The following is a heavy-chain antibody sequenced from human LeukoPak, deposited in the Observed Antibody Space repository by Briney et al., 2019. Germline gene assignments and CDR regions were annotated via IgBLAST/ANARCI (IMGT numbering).Heavy chain of an antibody. CDR1: GFTFGSHA. J-gene: IGHJ4*02. D-gene: IGHD5-18*01. Sequence: GGSLRLSCEASGFTFGSHAMYWVGQAPGKGLEWVAGIFGSGGSPHYADPVKGRFTISRDNSRNTVYLQINSLRAEDTAVYYCGKTTVGYSSGQKPAWPVDYWGQGTRVTVSS. CDR3: GKTTVGYSSGQKPAWPVDY. V-gene: IGHV3-23*01. CDR2: IFGSGGSP.